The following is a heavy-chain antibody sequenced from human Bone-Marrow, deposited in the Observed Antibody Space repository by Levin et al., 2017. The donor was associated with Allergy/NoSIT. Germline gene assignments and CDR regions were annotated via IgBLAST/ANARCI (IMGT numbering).Heavy chain of an antibody. D-gene: IGHD3-10*01. CDR3: AGGGTNGSGSEYGLDY. CDR1: GGSFSGYY. V-gene: IGHV4-34*01. CDR2: INHSGST. Sequence: SQTLSLTCAVYGGSFSGYYWSWIRQPSGKGLEWIGEINHSGSTNYNPALKSRVTISVNTSNNQFSLKLSSVTAAGTAVYYVAGGGTNGSGSEYGLDYWGQGTLVTDS. J-gene: IGHJ4*02.